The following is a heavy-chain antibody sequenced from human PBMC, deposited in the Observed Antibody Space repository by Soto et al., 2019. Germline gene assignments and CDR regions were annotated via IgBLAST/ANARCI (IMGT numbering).Heavy chain of an antibody. D-gene: IGHD6-19*01. CDR1: GFTFGNYA. V-gene: IGHV3-23*01. J-gene: IGHJ4*02. CDR2: ITGSGATT. Sequence: GGSLRLSCAASGFTFGNYALNWVRQAPGRGLEWVSGITGSGATTYSADSVKGRFTISRDNSKNTLYLQMNSLRGEDTAVYYCAKGTSAWYVDYWGQGTLVTVSS. CDR3: AKGTSAWYVDY.